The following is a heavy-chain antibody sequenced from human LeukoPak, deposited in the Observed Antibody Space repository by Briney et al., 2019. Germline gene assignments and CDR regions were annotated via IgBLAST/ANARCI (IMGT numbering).Heavy chain of an antibody. J-gene: IGHJ4*02. Sequence: GGSLRLSCAASGFTFSTSAMTWVRQAPGKGLEWVSGISGSGATDYADSVKGRFTISRDNSKNTLYLQMNSLRAEDTAVYYCARDSGEDCDFWSGYYGYWGQGTLVTVSS. CDR2: ISGSGAT. V-gene: IGHV3-23*01. CDR1: GFTFSTSA. CDR3: ARDSGEDCDFWSGYYGY. D-gene: IGHD3-3*01.